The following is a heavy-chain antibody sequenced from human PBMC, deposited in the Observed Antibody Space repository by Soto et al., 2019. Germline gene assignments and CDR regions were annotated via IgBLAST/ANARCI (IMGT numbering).Heavy chain of an antibody. CDR2: INPSGGST. D-gene: IGHD2-15*01. CDR1: GYTFTSYY. J-gene: IGHJ4*02. Sequence: ASVKVSCKASGYTFTSYYMHWVRQAPGQGLEWMGIINPSGGSTSYAQKFQGRVTMTRDTSTSPVYMELSSLRSEDTAVYYCAREDIVVVVAATLSRIAVAGRGVDYWGQGTLVTVSS. CDR3: AREDIVVVVAATLSRIAVAGRGVDY. V-gene: IGHV1-46*03.